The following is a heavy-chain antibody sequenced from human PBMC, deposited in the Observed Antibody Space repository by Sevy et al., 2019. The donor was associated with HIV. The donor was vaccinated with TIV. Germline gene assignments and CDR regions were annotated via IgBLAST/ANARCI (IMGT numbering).Heavy chain of an antibody. V-gene: IGHV3-30*18. CDR3: AKGCVGYSDCWSGYNFDF. CDR2: ISFDGDKK. J-gene: IGHJ4*02. CDR1: GFIFTSYG. D-gene: IGHD3-3*01. Sequence: GGSLRLSCVASGFIFTSYGIHWVRQAPGKGLEWVAVISFDGDKKYYADSVKGWFTSTRNNSKNTLYLQMNSLRTEDTAVYLGAKGCVGYSDCWSGYNFDFWGQGTLVTVSS.